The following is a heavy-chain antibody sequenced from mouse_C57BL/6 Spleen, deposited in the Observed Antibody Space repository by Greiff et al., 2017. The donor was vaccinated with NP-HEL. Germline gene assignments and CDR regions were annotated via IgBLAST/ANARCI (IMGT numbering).Heavy chain of an antibody. J-gene: IGHJ2*01. Sequence: EVQLQQSGPELVKPGASVKISCKASGYTFTDYYMNWVKQSHGKSLEWIGDINPNNGGTSYNQKFKGKATLTVDKSSSTAYMELRSLTSEDSAVYYCARDYSNYEAYWGQGTTLTVSS. CDR3: ARDYSNYEAY. CDR2: INPNNGGT. V-gene: IGHV1-26*01. D-gene: IGHD2-5*01. CDR1: GYTFTDYY.